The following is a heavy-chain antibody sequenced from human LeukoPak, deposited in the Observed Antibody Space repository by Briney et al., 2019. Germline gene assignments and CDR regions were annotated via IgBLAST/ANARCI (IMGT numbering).Heavy chain of an antibody. Sequence: PSETLSLTCTVSGGSIGSYYWSWIRQPPGKRLEWIGYIYSTGSANYNPSLKSRVAISVDTSKNQFSLKLSSVTAADTAVYYCARVRGSSGWYYFDYWGQGTLVTVSS. V-gene: IGHV4-59*01. CDR3: ARVRGSSGWYYFDY. D-gene: IGHD6-19*01. CDR2: IYSTGSA. J-gene: IGHJ4*02. CDR1: GGSIGSYY.